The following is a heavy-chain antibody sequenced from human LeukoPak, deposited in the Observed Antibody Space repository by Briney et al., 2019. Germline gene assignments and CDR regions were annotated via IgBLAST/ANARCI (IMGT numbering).Heavy chain of an antibody. J-gene: IGHJ4*02. CDR1: GYTFTSYY. CDR3: ARDWARYSGSYSYDEYYFDY. D-gene: IGHD1-26*01. Sequence: ASVKVSCKXSGYTFTSYYVHWVRQAPGQGLEWMGIINPSGGSTSYAQKFQGRVTMTRDTSTSTVYMELSSLRSEDTAVYYCARDWARYSGSYSYDEYYFDYWGQGTLVTVSS. CDR2: INPSGGST. V-gene: IGHV1-46*01.